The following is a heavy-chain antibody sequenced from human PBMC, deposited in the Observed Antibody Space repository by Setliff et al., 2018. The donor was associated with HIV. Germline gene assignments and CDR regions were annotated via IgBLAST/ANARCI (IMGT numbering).Heavy chain of an antibody. J-gene: IGHJ3*02. D-gene: IGHD3-10*01. Sequence: GGSLRLSCAASGFTFSDYYMSWIRQASGKGLEWVSSISSTGTYIYYADSMKGRFTISRDNAKNSLYLQMNSLRPEDTALYYCVRDLLWAFDMWGPGTMVTVSS. V-gene: IGHV3-11*04. CDR1: GFTFSDYY. CDR3: VRDLLWAFDM. CDR2: ISSTGTYI.